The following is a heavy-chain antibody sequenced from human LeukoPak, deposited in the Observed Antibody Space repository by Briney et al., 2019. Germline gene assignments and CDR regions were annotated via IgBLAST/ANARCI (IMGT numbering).Heavy chain of an antibody. CDR1: GFTFSSYS. V-gene: IGHV3-21*01. CDR3: ARGYTSSPSALNY. D-gene: IGHD1-1*01. J-gene: IGHJ4*02. CDR2: ISSSSSYI. Sequence: GGSLRLSCAASGFTFSSYSMNWVRQAPGKGLEWVSSISSSSSYIYYADSVKGRFTISRDTAKNSLYLQMNSLRAEDTAVYYCARGYTSSPSALNYWGQGTLVTVSS.